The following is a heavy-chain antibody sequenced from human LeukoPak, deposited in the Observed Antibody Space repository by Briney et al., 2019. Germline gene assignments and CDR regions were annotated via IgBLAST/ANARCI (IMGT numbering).Heavy chain of an antibody. Sequence: ASVKVSCKASGYTFTSYAMNWVRQAPGQGLEWMGWINTNTGNPTYAQGFTGRFVFSLDTSVSTAYLQISSLKAEDTAVYYCARGGSGWYSYYFDYWGQGTLVTVSS. D-gene: IGHD6-19*01. CDR2: INTNTGNP. CDR3: ARGGSGWYSYYFDY. CDR1: GYTFTSYA. V-gene: IGHV7-4-1*02. J-gene: IGHJ4*02.